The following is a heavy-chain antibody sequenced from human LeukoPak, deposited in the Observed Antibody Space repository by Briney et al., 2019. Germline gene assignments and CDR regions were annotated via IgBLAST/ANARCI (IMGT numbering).Heavy chain of an antibody. J-gene: IGHJ4*02. CDR3: AKRDYGGNSGRIDS. Sequence: GESVKISCKGSGNSFTNYWIGWVRQMPGKGLEWMGIIYPGDSDTRYSPSFQGQVSISSDTSISTAYLQWSSLKASDTAIYYCAKRDYGGNSGRIDSWGQGTLVTVSS. CDR1: GNSFTNYW. CDR2: IYPGDSDT. V-gene: IGHV5-51*01. D-gene: IGHD4-23*01.